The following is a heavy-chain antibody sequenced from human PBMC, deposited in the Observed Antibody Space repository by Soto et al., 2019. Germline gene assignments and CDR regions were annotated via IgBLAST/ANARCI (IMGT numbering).Heavy chain of an antibody. CDR1: GGSISSGGYY. V-gene: IGHV4-31*03. D-gene: IGHD3-16*02. CDR3: ARSQKGLKYYDYVWGSYRYPLGMDV. CDR2: IYYSGST. J-gene: IGHJ6*02. Sequence: PSETLSLTCTVSGGSISSGGYYWSWIRQHPGKGPEWIGYIYYSGSTYYNPSLKSRVTISVDTSKNQFSLKLSSVTAADTAVYYCARSQKGLKYYDYVWGSYRYPLGMDVWGQGTTVTVSS.